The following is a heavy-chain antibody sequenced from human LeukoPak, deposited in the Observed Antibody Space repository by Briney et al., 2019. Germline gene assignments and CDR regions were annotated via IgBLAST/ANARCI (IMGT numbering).Heavy chain of an antibody. CDR2: LSGSGGDT. CDR3: ARATMVRGYYYYGMDV. J-gene: IGHJ6*02. CDR1: GFTFSSYA. D-gene: IGHD3-10*01. Sequence: GGSLRLSCAASGFTFSSYAMSWVRQAPGKGLEWVSGLSGSGGDTIYADSVKGRFTISRDNSKNTLYLQMNSLRAEDTAVYYCARATMVRGYYYYGMDVWGQGTTVTVSS. V-gene: IGHV3-23*01.